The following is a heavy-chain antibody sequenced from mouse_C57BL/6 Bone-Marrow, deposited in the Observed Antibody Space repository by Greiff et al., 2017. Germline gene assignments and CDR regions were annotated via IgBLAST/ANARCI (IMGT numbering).Heavy chain of an antibody. J-gene: IGHJ2*01. V-gene: IGHV14-3*01. Sequence: VQLQQSVAELVRPGASVKLSCTASGFNIKNTYMNWVKQRPEQGLEWIGRIDPANGNTKYAPKFQGKATITADKSSNTAYLQLSSLTSEDTAIYYRSRYHYSNYDYFDYWGRGTTLTVSS. CDR2: IDPANGNT. CDR3: SRYHYSNYDYFDY. D-gene: IGHD2-5*01. CDR1: GFNIKNTY.